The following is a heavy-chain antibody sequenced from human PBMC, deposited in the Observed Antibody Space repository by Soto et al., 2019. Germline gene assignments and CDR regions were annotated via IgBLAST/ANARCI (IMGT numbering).Heavy chain of an antibody. V-gene: IGHV3-30*03. Sequence: QVQLVESGGGVVQPGRSLRLSCAASGFPFTTYGMHWVREGPGKGLEWVAVISYDGTNKYYADSVKGRFTISRDNSKNTLHLQMNSLRPEDTALYYCVGGQYYFDYRGQGTLVTVSS. CDR1: GFPFTTYG. J-gene: IGHJ4*02. CDR3: VGGQYYFDY. D-gene: IGHD3-10*01. CDR2: ISYDGTNK.